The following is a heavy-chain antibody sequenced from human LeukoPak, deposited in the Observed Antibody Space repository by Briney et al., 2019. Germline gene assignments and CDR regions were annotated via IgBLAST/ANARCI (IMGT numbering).Heavy chain of an antibody. V-gene: IGHV1-69*05. D-gene: IGHD3-22*01. CDR2: IIPIFGTA. CDR1: GGTFSTYS. CDR3: ARAGGGDSSGYYQGGFDY. Sequence: SAKVSCKASGGTFSTYSISWVRQAPGQGLEWMGRIIPIFGTANYAQKFHGRVTITTDESTNTAYMELSSLTSEDTAVYYCARAGGGDSSGYYQGGFDYWGQGTLVTVSS. J-gene: IGHJ4*02.